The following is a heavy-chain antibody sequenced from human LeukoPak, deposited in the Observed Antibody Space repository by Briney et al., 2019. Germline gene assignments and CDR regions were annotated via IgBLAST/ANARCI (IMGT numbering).Heavy chain of an antibody. V-gene: IGHV4-39*01. J-gene: IGHJ6*02. Sequence: SETLSLTCNVSGGSISISNYFWGWLRQPPGKGLEWVGNIYYSGSTNYNPSLKSRVTISIDSSKNQFSLKLSSVTAADTAVYYCARQDSSGYYPYYYYGMDVWGQGTTVTVSS. CDR1: GGSISISNYF. CDR2: IYYSGST. D-gene: IGHD3-22*01. CDR3: ARQDSSGYYPYYYYGMDV.